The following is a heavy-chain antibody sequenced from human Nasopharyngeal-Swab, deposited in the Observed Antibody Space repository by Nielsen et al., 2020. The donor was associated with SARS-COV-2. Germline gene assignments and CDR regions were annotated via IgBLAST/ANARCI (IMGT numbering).Heavy chain of an antibody. Sequence: SETLSLTCTVSGGSISSGDYYWSWIRQPPGKGLEWIGYIYYSGSTNYNPSLKSRVTISVDTSKNQFSLKLSSVTAADTAVYYCARESGGDSGWFDPWGQGTLVTVSS. V-gene: IGHV4-61*08. CDR2: IYYSGST. CDR1: GGSISSGDYY. CDR3: ARESGGDSGWFDP. D-gene: IGHD5-12*01. J-gene: IGHJ5*02.